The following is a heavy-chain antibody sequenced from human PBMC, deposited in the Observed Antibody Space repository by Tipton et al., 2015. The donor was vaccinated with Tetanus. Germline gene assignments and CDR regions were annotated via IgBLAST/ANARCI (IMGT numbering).Heavy chain of an antibody. Sequence: SLRLSCAASGFTFSSYAMSWVRQAPGKGLEWVSAISGSGGSTYYADSVKGRFTISRDNSKNTLYLQMNSLRAEDTAVYYCARGALLEWLHDYYYYYGMDVWGQGTTVTVSS. CDR1: GFTFSSYA. D-gene: IGHD3-3*02. CDR2: ISGSGGST. J-gene: IGHJ6*02. CDR3: ARGALLEWLHDYYYYYGMDV. V-gene: IGHV3-23*01.